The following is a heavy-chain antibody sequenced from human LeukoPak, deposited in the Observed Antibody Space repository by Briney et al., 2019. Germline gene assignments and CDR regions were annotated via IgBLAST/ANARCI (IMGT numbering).Heavy chain of an antibody. J-gene: IGHJ4*02. Sequence: ASVKVSCKASGYTFTSYGISWVRQAPGQGLEWMGWISAYNGNTNYAQKLQGRVTMTTGTSTSTAYMELRSLRSDDTAVYYCARDSLYYDFWSGYYYWGQGTLVTVSS. V-gene: IGHV1-18*01. D-gene: IGHD3-3*01. CDR1: GYTFTSYG. CDR3: ARDSLYYDFWSGYYY. CDR2: ISAYNGNT.